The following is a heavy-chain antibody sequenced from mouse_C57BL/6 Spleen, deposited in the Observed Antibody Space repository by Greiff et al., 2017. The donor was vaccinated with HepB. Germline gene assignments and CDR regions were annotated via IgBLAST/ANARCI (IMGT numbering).Heavy chain of an antibody. J-gene: IGHJ1*03. Sequence: EVKLQESGGDLVKPGGSLKLSCAASGFTFSSYGMSWVRQTPDKRLEWVATISSGGSYTYYPDSVKGRFTISRDNAKNTLYLQMSSLKSEDTAMYYCARHISNYGYFDVWGTGTTVTVSS. CDR3: ARHISNYGYFDV. V-gene: IGHV5-6*01. CDR1: GFTFSSYG. CDR2: ISSGGSYT. D-gene: IGHD1-3*01.